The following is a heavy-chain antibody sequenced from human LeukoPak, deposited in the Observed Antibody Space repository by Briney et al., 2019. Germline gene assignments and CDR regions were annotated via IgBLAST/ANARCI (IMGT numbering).Heavy chain of an antibody. CDR1: GGSISSYY. D-gene: IGHD6-13*01. CDR3: ARTGAAAGTQGGYYYYGMDV. CDR2: IYYSGST. J-gene: IGHJ6*02. V-gene: IGHV4-59*01. Sequence: SETLSLTCTVSGGSISSYYWSWIRQPPGKGLEWLGYIYYSGSTNYNPSLKSRVTISVDTSKNQFSLKLSSVTAADTAVYYCARTGAAAGTQGGYYYYGMDVWGQGTTVTVSS.